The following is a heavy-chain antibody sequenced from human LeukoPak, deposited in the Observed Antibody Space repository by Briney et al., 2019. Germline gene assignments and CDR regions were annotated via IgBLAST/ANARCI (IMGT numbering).Heavy chain of an antibody. CDR1: VGSITSGSYD. V-gene: IGHV4-31*03. D-gene: IGHD2-21*01. CDR2: IYFRGST. CDR3: ARDKVGIIHY. J-gene: IGHJ4*02. Sequence: SLSLTCTVSVGSITSGSYDWTLIRYHPGKGLEWIGFIYFRGSTYYKSFLKSRVSMSVDTSKNQFSLRLNSVTAADTAVYYCARDKVGIIHYWGQGTLVTVSS.